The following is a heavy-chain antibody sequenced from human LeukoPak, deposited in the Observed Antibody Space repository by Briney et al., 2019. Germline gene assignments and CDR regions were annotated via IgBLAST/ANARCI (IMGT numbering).Heavy chain of an antibody. D-gene: IGHD4-17*01. J-gene: IGHJ6*03. CDR3: ARRKGGYGDYGFRNYYYMDV. CDR2: INHGGST. V-gene: IGHV4-34*01. CDR1: GFTFSSYE. Sequence: PGGSLRLSCAASGFTFSSYEMNWIRQPPGKGLEWIGEINHGGSTNYNPSLKSRVTISVDTSKNQFSLKLSSVTAADTAVYYCARRKGGYGDYGFRNYYYMDVWGKGTTVTVSS.